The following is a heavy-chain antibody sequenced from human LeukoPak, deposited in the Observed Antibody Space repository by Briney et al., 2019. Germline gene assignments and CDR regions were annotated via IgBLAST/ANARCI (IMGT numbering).Heavy chain of an antibody. Sequence: ASVKVSCKASGYTFTGYYMHWVRQAPGQGLEWMGWINPNSGGTNYAQKFQGRVTMTRDTSISTAYMELSRLRSDDTAVYYCASGREYCSGGSCYSSDDAFDIWGQGTMVTVSS. CDR1: GYTFTGYY. J-gene: IGHJ3*02. CDR3: ASGREYCSGGSCYSSDDAFDI. D-gene: IGHD2-15*01. V-gene: IGHV1-2*02. CDR2: INPNSGGT.